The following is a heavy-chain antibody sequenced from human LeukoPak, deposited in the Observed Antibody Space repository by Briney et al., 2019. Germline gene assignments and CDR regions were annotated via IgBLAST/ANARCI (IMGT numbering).Heavy chain of an antibody. CDR3: ARRFQGYCSGGSCYFRVPQPATFGY. V-gene: IGHV4-34*01. J-gene: IGHJ4*02. CDR1: GGSFSGYY. CDR2: INHSGST. D-gene: IGHD2-15*01. Sequence: SETLSLTCAVYGGSFSGYYWIWIRQPPGKGLEWVGEINHSGSTNYNPSLKSRVTISVDTSKTQFSLKLSSVTAADTAVYYCARRFQGYCSGGSCYFRVPQPATFGYWGQGTLVTVSS.